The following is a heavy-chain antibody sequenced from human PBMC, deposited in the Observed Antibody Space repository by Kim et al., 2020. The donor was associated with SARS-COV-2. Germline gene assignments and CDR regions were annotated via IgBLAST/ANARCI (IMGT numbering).Heavy chain of an antibody. CDR2: INSDGSRI. CDR3: ARGDFCSRASCYFPFDP. D-gene: IGHD2-2*01. V-gene: IGHV3-74*01. CDR1: GFIFSNYW. J-gene: IGHJ5*02. Sequence: GGSLRLSCAASGFIFSNYWMHWVRQAPGEGLVWIARINSDGSRIIYADSVKGRFTISRDNAQNMLYLQMDSLRAEDTALYYCARGDFCSRASCYFPFDPRGQGTLVTVSS.